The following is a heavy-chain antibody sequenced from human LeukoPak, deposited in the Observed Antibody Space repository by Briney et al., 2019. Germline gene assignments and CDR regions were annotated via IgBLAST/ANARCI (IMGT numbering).Heavy chain of an antibody. CDR3: AITQKSWYHWFDP. CDR1: GGSFSGYY. J-gene: IGHJ5*02. V-gene: IGHV4-34*01. D-gene: IGHD6-13*01. CDR2: INHSGST. Sequence: SETLSLTCAVYGGSFSGYYWSWIRQPPGKGLEWIGEINHSGSTNYNPSLKSRVTISVDTSKNQFSLKLSSVTAADTAVYYCAITQKSWYHWFDPWGQGTLVTVSS.